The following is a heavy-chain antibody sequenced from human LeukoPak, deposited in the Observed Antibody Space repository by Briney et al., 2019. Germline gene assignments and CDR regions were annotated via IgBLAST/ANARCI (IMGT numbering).Heavy chain of an antibody. D-gene: IGHD2-15*01. J-gene: IGHJ3*02. CDR2: IYTSGST. CDR1: GGSISSYY. Sequence: SETLSLTCTVSGGSISSYYWSWIRQPAGKGLEWIGRIYTSGSTNYNPSLKSRVTMSVDTSKNQFSLKLSSVTAADTAVYYCAGDGGYCSGGSSYSPTFDIWGQGTMVTVSS. CDR3: AGDGGYCSGGSSYSPTFDI. V-gene: IGHV4-4*07.